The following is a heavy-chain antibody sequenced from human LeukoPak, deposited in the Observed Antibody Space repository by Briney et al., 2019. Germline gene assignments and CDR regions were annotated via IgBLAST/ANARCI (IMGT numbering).Heavy chain of an antibody. CDR3: AKVARKWELSDYFDY. Sequence: PGGSLRLSCAASGFTFSSCAMSWVRQAPGKGLEWVSAISGSGGSTYYADSVKGRFTISRDNSKNTLYLQMNSLRAEDTAVYYCAKVARKWELSDYFDYWGREPWSPSPQ. J-gene: IGHJ4*02. D-gene: IGHD1-26*01. V-gene: IGHV3-23*01. CDR1: GFTFSSCA. CDR2: ISGSGGST.